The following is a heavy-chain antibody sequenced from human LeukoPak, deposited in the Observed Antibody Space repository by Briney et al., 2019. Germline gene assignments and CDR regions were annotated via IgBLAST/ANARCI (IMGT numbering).Heavy chain of an antibody. D-gene: IGHD3-22*01. Sequence: SKTLSLTCTVSGGSISSYYWSWIRQPPGKGLEWIGYIYYSGSTNYNPSLKSRVTISVDTSKNQFSLKLSSVTAADTAVYYCARQGYYSEDWFDPWGQGTLVTVSS. CDR1: GGSISSYY. J-gene: IGHJ5*02. CDR2: IYYSGST. CDR3: ARQGYYSEDWFDP. V-gene: IGHV4-59*01.